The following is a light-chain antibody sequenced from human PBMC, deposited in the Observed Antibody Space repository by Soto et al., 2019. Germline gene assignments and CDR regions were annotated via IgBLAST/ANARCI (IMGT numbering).Light chain of an antibody. CDR1: QSVSSN. CDR2: DAS. CDR3: QQYNNWPRT. V-gene: IGKV3-15*01. Sequence: IVMTQSPATLSVSPGEGATLSCRASQSVSSNLAWYQLKPGQAPRLLIYDASTRATGIPARFSGSGSGTEFTLNISSLQSEDFAVYYCQQYNNWPRTFGQGTKVEIK. J-gene: IGKJ1*01.